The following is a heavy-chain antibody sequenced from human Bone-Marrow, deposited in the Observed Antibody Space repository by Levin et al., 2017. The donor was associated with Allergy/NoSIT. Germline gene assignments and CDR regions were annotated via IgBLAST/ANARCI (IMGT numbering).Heavy chain of an antibody. Sequence: GGSLRLSCAASGFSLSRFWMSWVRQTPGKGLEWVAIIKADGSEKFYQDSVEGRFTISRDNAKNSLYLQMFSLSIEDTAMYYCVRDPTVTTRHDAFDIWGKGTMVTVSS. V-gene: IGHV3-7*01. CDR3: VRDPTVTTRHDAFDI. J-gene: IGHJ3*02. CDR1: GFSLSRFW. CDR2: IKADGSEK. D-gene: IGHD4-17*01.